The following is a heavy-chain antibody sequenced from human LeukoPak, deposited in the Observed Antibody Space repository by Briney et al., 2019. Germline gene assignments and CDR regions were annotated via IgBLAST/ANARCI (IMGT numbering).Heavy chain of an antibody. D-gene: IGHD3-3*01. J-gene: IGHJ4*02. CDR1: GFTFSSYA. V-gene: IGHV3-64*01. Sequence: GGSLRLSCAASGFTFSSYAMHWVRQAPGKGLEYVSAISSNGGSTYYANSVKGRFTISRDNSKNTLYLQMGSLRAEDMAVYYCARGYDFWSGYWSHSDYWGQGTLVTVSP. CDR3: ARGYDFWSGYWSHSDY. CDR2: ISSNGGST.